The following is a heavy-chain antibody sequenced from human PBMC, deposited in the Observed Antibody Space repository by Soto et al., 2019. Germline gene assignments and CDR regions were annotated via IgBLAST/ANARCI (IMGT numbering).Heavy chain of an antibody. CDR2: IIPIFGTA. D-gene: IGHD4-4*01. Sequence: QVQLVQSGAEVKKPGSAVKVSCKASGGTFSSYAISWVRQAPVQGLEWMGGIIPIFGTANYAQKFQGSVTITADESTSTAYMELSSLRSEDTAVYYCAQRTTVDDYYSYGMDVWGQGTTVTVSS. CDR1: GGTFSSYA. V-gene: IGHV1-69*01. J-gene: IGHJ6*02. CDR3: AQRTTVDDYYSYGMDV.